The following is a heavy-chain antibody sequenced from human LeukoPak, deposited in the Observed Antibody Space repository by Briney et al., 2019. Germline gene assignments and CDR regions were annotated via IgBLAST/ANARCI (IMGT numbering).Heavy chain of an antibody. CDR1: GFTFSSYA. CDR3: ARDWRIVVVPAAIGYGMDV. V-gene: IGHV3-30*04. Sequence: GGSLRLSCAASGFTFSSYAMHWVRQAPGKGLEWVAVISYDGSNKYYADSVKGRFTISRDNSKTTLYLQMNSLRAEDTAVYYCARDWRIVVVPAAIGYGMDVWGQGTTVTASS. D-gene: IGHD2-2*01. CDR2: ISYDGSNK. J-gene: IGHJ6*02.